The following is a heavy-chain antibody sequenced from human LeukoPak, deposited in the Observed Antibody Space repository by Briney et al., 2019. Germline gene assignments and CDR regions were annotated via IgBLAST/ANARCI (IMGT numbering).Heavy chain of an antibody. Sequence: GGSLRLSCAASGFTFSSYWMHWVRQAPGKGLGWVSRINSDGSSTSYADSVKGRFTISRDNAKNTLYLQMNSLRAEDTAVYYCARDRVLRYSLWGQGTLVTASS. D-gene: IGHD3-9*01. CDR3: ARDRVLRYSL. V-gene: IGHV3-74*01. CDR1: GFTFSSYW. CDR2: INSDGSST. J-gene: IGHJ4*02.